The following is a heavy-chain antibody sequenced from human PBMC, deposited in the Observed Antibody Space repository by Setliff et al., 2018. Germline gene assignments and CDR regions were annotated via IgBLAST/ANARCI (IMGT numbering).Heavy chain of an antibody. V-gene: IGHV1-18*01. CDR2: ISPYNEKT. D-gene: IGHD2-2*01. CDR1: GYNFITFG. J-gene: IGHJ4*02. Sequence: ASVKVSCKTSGYNFITFGISWVRQAPGQGLEWMGWISPYNEKTNYAEKFQGRVTMTIDTLTSTAYMELRSLRSDDTAVYYCARGPLDFVVTPAAAKFDYWGQGTLVTVSS. CDR3: ARGPLDFVVTPAAAKFDY.